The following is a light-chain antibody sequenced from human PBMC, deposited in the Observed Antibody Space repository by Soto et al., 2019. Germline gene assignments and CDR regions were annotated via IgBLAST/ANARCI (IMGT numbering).Light chain of an antibody. Sequence: EIVMTQSPXTLSVSPGDRATLSCRASQSVSSNLAWYQQKPGQAPRLLIYGASTRATGIPARFSGSGSGTDFTLTISSLEPEDFAVYYCQQYNNWPPITFGQGTRLEIK. CDR1: QSVSSN. J-gene: IGKJ5*01. V-gene: IGKV3D-15*01. CDR3: QQYNNWPPIT. CDR2: GAS.